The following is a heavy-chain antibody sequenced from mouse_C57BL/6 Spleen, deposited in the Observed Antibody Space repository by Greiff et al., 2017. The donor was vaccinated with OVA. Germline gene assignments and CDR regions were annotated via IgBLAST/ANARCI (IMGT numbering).Heavy chain of an antibody. Sequence: QVQLQQSGAELAKPGASVKLSCKASGYTFTSYWLHWVKQRPGQGLEWIGYINPSSGYTKYNQKFKDTATLTADKSSSTAYMQLSSLTYEDSAVYYCARFHYDYGFAYWGQGTLVTVSA. CDR2: INPSSGYT. V-gene: IGHV1-7*01. CDR3: ARFHYDYGFAY. CDR1: GYTFTSYW. D-gene: IGHD2-4*01. J-gene: IGHJ3*01.